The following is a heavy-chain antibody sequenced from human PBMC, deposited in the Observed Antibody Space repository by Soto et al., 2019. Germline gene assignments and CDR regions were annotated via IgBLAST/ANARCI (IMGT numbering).Heavy chain of an antibody. CDR1: GFTFSSYS. J-gene: IGHJ5*02. CDR2: ISSSSSYI. Sequence: EVQLVESGGGLVKPGGSLRLSCAASGFTFSSYSMNWVRQAPGKGLEWVSSISSSSSYIYYADSVKGRFTISRDNASNSLYLQMNSLGAEDTAVYYCARDMEQAANLLYWFDPWGQGTLVTVSS. D-gene: IGHD2-15*01. CDR3: ARDMEQAANLLYWFDP. V-gene: IGHV3-21*01.